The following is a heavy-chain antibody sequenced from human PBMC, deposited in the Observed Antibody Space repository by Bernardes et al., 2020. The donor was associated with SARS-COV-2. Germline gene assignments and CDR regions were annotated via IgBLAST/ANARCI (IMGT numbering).Heavy chain of an antibody. CDR2: INQSGRN. Sequence: SETLSLTCVVYGGSLSGFYWTWIRQAPEKGLEWIGEINQSGRNNYNPSLKGRVTMSVDTSKNQFSLKLTSVTAADTAVYYCAKGGTYKWNNGLSWGQGTLVTVSS. CDR1: GGSLSGFY. D-gene: IGHD1-20*01. J-gene: IGHJ4*02. V-gene: IGHV4-34*01. CDR3: AKGGTYKWNNGLS.